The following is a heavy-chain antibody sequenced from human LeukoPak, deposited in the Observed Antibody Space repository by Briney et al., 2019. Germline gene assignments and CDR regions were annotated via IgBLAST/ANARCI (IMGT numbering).Heavy chain of an antibody. J-gene: IGHJ3*02. Sequence: ASVKVSCKASGYTFTGYYMHWVRQAPGQGLEWMGWINPNSGGTNYAQKFQGRVTMTRDTSISTAYMELSRLRSDDTAVYYCARSGYYEPRAFDIWGQGTMVTVSS. CDR2: INPNSGGT. CDR3: ARSGYYEPRAFDI. CDR1: GYTFTGYY. V-gene: IGHV1-2*02. D-gene: IGHD3-22*01.